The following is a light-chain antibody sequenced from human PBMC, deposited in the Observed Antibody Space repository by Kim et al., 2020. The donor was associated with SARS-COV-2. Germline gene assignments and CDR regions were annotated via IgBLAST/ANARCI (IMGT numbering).Light chain of an antibody. CDR1: QSVGSY. V-gene: IGKV3-11*01. CDR3: QQRMHWPLT. J-gene: IGKJ4*01. CDR2: DAS. Sequence: SVLTQSPATLSLSPGERATLSCRASQSVGSYLAWYQQKPGQAPRLLIYDASNRATGIPARFSGSGSGTDFTLTINTLEPEDFALYYCQQRMHWPLTFGGGTKVEI.